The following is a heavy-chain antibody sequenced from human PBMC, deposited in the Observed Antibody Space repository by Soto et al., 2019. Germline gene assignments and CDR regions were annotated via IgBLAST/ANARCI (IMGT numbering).Heavy chain of an antibody. Sequence: GGFLRLSCAASGFTFSSYWMHWVRQAPGKGLVWVSRINSDGSSTSYADSVKGRFTISRDNAKNTLYLQMNSLRAEDTAVYYCEREMLRANHYYGMDVWGQGTTVNVSS. D-gene: IGHD2-8*01. CDR1: GFTFSSYW. J-gene: IGHJ6*02. CDR2: INSDGSST. V-gene: IGHV3-74*01. CDR3: EREMLRANHYYGMDV.